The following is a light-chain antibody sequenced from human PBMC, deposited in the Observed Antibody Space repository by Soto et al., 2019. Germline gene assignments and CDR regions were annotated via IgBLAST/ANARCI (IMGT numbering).Light chain of an antibody. CDR3: QQYNSWPPLT. J-gene: IGKJ4*01. CDR2: GAY. V-gene: IGKV3-15*01. CDR1: QNINNN. Sequence: IVMTQSPATLSVSPGERATLFCRARQNINNNLAWYQQKPGQAPRLLIYGAYTRATGIPATFSGSGSGTEFTLTISSLQSEDFAVYYCQQYNSWPPLTFGGGTKVDIK.